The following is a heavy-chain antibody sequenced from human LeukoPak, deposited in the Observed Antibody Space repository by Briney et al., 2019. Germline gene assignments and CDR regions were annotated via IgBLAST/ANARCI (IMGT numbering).Heavy chain of an antibody. V-gene: IGHV3-7*01. J-gene: IGHJ4*02. CDR1: GFTFSSYW. CDR3: AKALAVTPAY. CDR2: IKQDGNEK. Sequence: PGRSLRLSCAASGFTFSSYWMNWVRQAPGKGLEWVANIKQDGNEKYYVDSVKGRFTISRDNAKNSLYLQMNSLRAEDTAVYYCAKALAVTPAYWGQGTLVTVSS. D-gene: IGHD4-17*01.